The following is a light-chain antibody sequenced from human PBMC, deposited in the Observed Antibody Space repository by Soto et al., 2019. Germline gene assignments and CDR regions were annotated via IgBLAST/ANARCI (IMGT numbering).Light chain of an antibody. Sequence: DIPMTQSPSSLSASVGDRVTINCRASQTISSYLNWYQQKPGKAPKLLIYGASALQSGVPPRLSGSGSGTDFTLTIRSLQPEDFATYYCQQSYNLPRTFGPGTKVDIK. CDR3: QQSYNLPRT. CDR1: QTISSY. CDR2: GAS. J-gene: IGKJ3*01. V-gene: IGKV1-39*01.